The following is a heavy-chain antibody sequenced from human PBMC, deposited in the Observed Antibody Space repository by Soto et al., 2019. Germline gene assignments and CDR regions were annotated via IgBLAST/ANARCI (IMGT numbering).Heavy chain of an antibody. CDR3: AKGRGSGWAWYFDN. CDR1: GFTFKESA. V-gene: IGHV3-23*04. J-gene: IGHJ4*02. CDR2: ISDTGAST. D-gene: IGHD6-19*01. Sequence: EVRLVEAGGGLKQPGGSLRLSCAASGFTFKESAMNWVRQAPGKGLEWVASISDTGASTWYAESVRGRLSISRDNSKNTLYLRVHSLRGEDTAVYYCAKGRGSGWAWYFDNWGQGTQVTVSS.